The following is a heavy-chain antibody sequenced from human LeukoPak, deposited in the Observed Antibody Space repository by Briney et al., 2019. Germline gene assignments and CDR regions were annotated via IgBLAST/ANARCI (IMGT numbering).Heavy chain of an antibody. Sequence: SETLSLTCTVSGGSISGSSYFWGWTRPPPGKGLEWIGTIFYRGNTYYNPSLKSRVIISVDTSKNQFSLKLNSVTAADTAVYYCARARGSNDVFDIWGQGTLVTVSS. CDR3: ARARGSNDVFDI. D-gene: IGHD3-16*01. CDR2: IFYRGNT. CDR1: GGSISGSSYF. J-gene: IGHJ3*02. V-gene: IGHV4-39*02.